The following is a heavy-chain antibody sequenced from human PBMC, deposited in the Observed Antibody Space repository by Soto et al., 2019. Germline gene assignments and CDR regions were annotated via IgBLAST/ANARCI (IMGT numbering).Heavy chain of an antibody. CDR1: GFTFDDYA. CDR3: ARAYGSGSYYPY. CDR2: ISWNSGSI. V-gene: IGHV3-9*01. J-gene: IGHJ4*02. D-gene: IGHD3-10*01. Sequence: EVQLVESGGGLVQPGRSLRLSCAASGFTFDDYAMHWVRQAPGKGLEWVSGISWNSGSIGYADSVKGRFTISRDNAKNSLYLQMNSLRAEDTALYYCARAYGSGSYYPYWGQGTLVTVSS.